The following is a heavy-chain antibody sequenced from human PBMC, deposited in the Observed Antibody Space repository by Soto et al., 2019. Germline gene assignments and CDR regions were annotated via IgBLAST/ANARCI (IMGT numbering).Heavy chain of an antibody. CDR2: INPNSGGT. CDR1: GYTFTGYY. Sequence: ASVKVSCKASGYTFTGYYMHWVRQAPGQGLEWMGWINPNSGGTNYAQKFQGRVTMTRDTSISTAYMELSRLRSDYTAVYYCARVGRIQLWSYYYYYGMDVWGQGTTVTVSS. CDR3: ARVGRIQLWSYYYYYGMDV. J-gene: IGHJ6*02. D-gene: IGHD5-18*01. V-gene: IGHV1-2*02.